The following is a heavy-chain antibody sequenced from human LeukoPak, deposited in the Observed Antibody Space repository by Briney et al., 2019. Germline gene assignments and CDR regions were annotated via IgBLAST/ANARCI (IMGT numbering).Heavy chain of an antibody. J-gene: IGHJ4*02. CDR1: GFTFSSYS. D-gene: IGHD6-13*01. CDR3: ARGFQQQLHYFDY. Sequence: PGGSLRLSCAASGFTFSSYSMNWVRQAPGKGLEWVSSISSSSSYIYYADSVKGRFTISRDNAKNSLYLQMNSLRAEDTAVYYCARGFQQQLHYFDYWGQGTLVTVSS. CDR2: ISSSSSYI. V-gene: IGHV3-21*01.